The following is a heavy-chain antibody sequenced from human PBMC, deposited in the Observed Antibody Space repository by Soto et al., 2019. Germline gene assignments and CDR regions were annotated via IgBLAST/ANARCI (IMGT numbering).Heavy chain of an antibody. CDR3: ARDTQGYYTGDY. D-gene: IGHD1-26*01. CDR1: GGSISSGGYY. V-gene: IGHV4-31*03. Sequence: SETLSLTCTVSGGSISSGGYYWSWIRQHPGKGLEWIGYIYYSGSTYYNPSLKSRVTISVDTSKNQFSLKLSSVTAADTAVYYCARDTQGYYTGDYWGQGTLVTVSS. J-gene: IGHJ4*02. CDR2: IYYSGST.